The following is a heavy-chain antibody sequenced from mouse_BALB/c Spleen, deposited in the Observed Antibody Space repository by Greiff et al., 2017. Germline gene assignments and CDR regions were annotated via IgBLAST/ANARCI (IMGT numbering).Heavy chain of an antibody. D-gene: IGHD2-12*01. CDR1: GYTFTSYY. J-gene: IGHJ2*01. Sequence: VQLQQSGAELVKPGASVKLSCKASGYTFTSYYMYWVKQRPGQGLEWIGEINPSNGGTNFNEKFKSKATLTVDKSSSTAYMQLSSLTSEDSAVYYCTRGVTYLDYWGQGTTLTVSS. CDR3: TRGVTYLDY. V-gene: IGHV1S81*02. CDR2: INPSNGGT.